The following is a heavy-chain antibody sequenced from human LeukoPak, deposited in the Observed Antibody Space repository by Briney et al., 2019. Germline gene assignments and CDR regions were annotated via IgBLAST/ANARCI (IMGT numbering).Heavy chain of an antibody. J-gene: IGHJ4*02. D-gene: IGHD5-24*01. Sequence: GASVKVSCKASGYTFTSYYMHWVRQAPGQGLEWMGIINPSGGSTSYAQKFQGRVTMTRDMSTSTVYMELRSLRSDDTATYFCARSLQNGYNQYWGQGTLVTVSS. V-gene: IGHV1-46*01. CDR3: ARSLQNGYNQY. CDR1: GYTFTSYY. CDR2: INPSGGST.